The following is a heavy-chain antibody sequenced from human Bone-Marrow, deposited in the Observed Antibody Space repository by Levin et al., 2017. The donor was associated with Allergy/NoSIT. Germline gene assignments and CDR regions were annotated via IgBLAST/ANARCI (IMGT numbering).Heavy chain of an antibody. D-gene: IGHD3-16*02. Sequence: GGSLRLSCAASGFKFDDNAMHWVRQVPGKGLEWVSGISWNSRSIAYADSVRARFTISRDNAKTSLYLQMSSLRVEDTALYYCVKDRRGDIGHNDGFDYWGQGTLVSVS. CDR2: ISWNSRSI. CDR1: GFKFDDNA. J-gene: IGHJ4*02. V-gene: IGHV3-9*01. CDR3: VKDRRGDIGHNDGFDY.